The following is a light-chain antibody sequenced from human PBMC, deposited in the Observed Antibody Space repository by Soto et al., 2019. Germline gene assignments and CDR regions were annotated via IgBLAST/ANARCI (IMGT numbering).Light chain of an antibody. CDR3: QQHYSSPRT. CDR1: QSVLYSSTNKNY. V-gene: IGKV4-1*01. J-gene: IGKJ2*01. CDR2: WAS. Sequence: DIVMTQSPDSLAVSLGERATINCKSSQSVLYSSTNKNYLAWYQQKAGQPPKLLIYWASTRESGVPDRISGSGSGTDFTLTISSLQAEDVAVYYCQQHYSSPRTFGQGTKLEIK.